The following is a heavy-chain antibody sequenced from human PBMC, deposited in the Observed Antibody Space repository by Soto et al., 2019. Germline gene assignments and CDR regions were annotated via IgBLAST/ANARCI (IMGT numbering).Heavy chain of an antibody. CDR1: GFNFSSYG. J-gene: IGHJ3*02. CDR2: ISYEGSDT. CDR3: ANPFRAYYYDRTGWAAVHI. Sequence: QVQVVESGGGVVQPGRSLRLSCAASGFNFSSYGTHWVRQAPGQGLEWVSSISYEGSDTFYGDSVKGRFTISRDNSKNTLYLQMNNLRAEDTAVYYCANPFRAYYYDRTGWAAVHIWGQGTMVTVSS. D-gene: IGHD3-22*01. V-gene: IGHV3-30*18.